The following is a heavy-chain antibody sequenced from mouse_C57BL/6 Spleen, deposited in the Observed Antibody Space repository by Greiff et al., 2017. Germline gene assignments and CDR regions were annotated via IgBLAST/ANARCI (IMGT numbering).Heavy chain of an antibody. D-gene: IGHD2-1*01. CDR3: ARGGYGNYDWYFDV. V-gene: IGHV3-1*01. J-gene: IGHJ1*03. CDR2: ISYSGST. Sequence: EVKLMESGPGMVKPSQSLSLTCTVTGYSITSGHDWHWIRHFPGNKLEWMGYISYSGSTNYNPSLKSRISITHDTSKNHFFLKLNSVTTEDTATYYCARGGYGNYDWYFDVWGTGTTVTVSS. CDR1: GYSITSGHD.